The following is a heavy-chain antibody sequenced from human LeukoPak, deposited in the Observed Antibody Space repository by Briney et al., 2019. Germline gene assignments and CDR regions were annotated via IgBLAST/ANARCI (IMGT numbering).Heavy chain of an antibody. J-gene: IGHJ6*02. D-gene: IGHD1-26*01. V-gene: IGHV3-53*01. CDR2: IYSGGST. CDR1: GFTVSNKY. Sequence: PGGSLRLSCAASGFTVSNKYMSWVRQAPGKGLEWVSVIYSGGSTYYADSVKGRFTISRDNSKNTLYLQMNSLRAEDTAVYYCARGAIVPSGSYFPWYYYGMDVWGQGTTVTVSS. CDR3: ARGAIVPSGSYFPWYYYGMDV.